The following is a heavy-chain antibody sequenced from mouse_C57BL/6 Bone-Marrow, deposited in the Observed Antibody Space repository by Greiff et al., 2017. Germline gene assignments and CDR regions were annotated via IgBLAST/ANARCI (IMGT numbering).Heavy chain of an antibody. CDR1: GFNINDDY. D-gene: IGHD2-12*01. CDR2: IDPENGDT. V-gene: IGHV14-4*01. Sequence: EVQLQQSGAELVRPGASVKLSCTASGFNINDDYMPWVKQRPEQGLEWIGWIDPENGDTEYAQKFQGKATITADTSSNPAYLQLSSLTSEDTAVYYCTTHATTDYWCQGTTLTVSS. CDR3: TTHATTDY. J-gene: IGHJ2*01.